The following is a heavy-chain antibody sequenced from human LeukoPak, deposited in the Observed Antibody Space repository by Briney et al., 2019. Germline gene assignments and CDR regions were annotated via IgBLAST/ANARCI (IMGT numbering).Heavy chain of an antibody. CDR3: TRGGGSYVLYFDY. CDR2: IRSKAYGGTT. D-gene: IGHD1-26*01. Sequence: GRSLRLSCTASGFTFGDYAMSWVRQAPGKGLEWVGFIRSKAYGGTTEYAASVKGRFTISRDDSKSIAYLQMNSLKTEDTAVYYCTRGGGSYVLYFDYWGQGTLVTVSS. CDR1: GFTFGDYA. V-gene: IGHV3-49*04. J-gene: IGHJ4*02.